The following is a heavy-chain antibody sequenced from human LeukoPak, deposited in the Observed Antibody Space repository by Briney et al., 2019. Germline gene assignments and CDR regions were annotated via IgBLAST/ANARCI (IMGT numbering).Heavy chain of an antibody. CDR1: GSSFFNYG. CDR2: MTGYNGDT. Sequence: ALVKVSCKASGSSFFNYGITWVRQAPGQGLEWRGWMTGYNGDTHYAQKLQARVTQTTYTPTSTSYIEPRSLRSDDTTGYYCARGPRGIGRDWLGYFDYWGQVTLVTISS. V-gene: IGHV1-18*01. CDR3: ARGPRGIGRDWLGYFDY. D-gene: IGHD3/OR15-3a*01. J-gene: IGHJ4*02.